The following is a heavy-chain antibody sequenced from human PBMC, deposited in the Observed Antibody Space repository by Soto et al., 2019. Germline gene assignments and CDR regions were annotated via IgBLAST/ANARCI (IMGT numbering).Heavy chain of an antibody. CDR3: VREPWGFSGTWYDY. J-gene: IGHJ4*02. D-gene: IGHD6-13*01. Sequence: SETLSLTCGVYGGSFRNYYWIWVRQPPGKGLEWIGEVNHSGEATYNPSLQSRITISLDTSNNQFSLQMNSLRVEDTAMYYCVREPWGFSGTWYDYWGQGTLVTVSS. CDR1: GGSFRNYY. V-gene: IGHV4-34*01. CDR2: VNHSGEA.